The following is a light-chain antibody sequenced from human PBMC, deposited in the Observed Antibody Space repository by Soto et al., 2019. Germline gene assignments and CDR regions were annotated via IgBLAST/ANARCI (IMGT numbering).Light chain of an antibody. Sequence: IVFPQSPGTLSLSPRERASLSRRASQSVSSSYLAWYQQKPGQAPRLLIYGASSRPTGIPDRFSGSGSGTDFTLTISRLEPEDFAVYYCQQYGSSSTFGQGTRLEI. J-gene: IGKJ5*01. CDR2: GAS. CDR3: QQYGSSST. CDR1: QSVSSSY. V-gene: IGKV3-20*01.